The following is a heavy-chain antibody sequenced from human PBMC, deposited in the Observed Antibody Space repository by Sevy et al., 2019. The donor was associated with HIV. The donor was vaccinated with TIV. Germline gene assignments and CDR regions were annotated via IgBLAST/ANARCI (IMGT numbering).Heavy chain of an antibody. CDR3: ASTLRITMIVVVTEEYAFGI. Sequence: ASVKVSCKVSGYTLTELSMHWVRQAPGKGLEWMGGFDPEDGETIYAQKFQGRVTMTEDTSTDTAYMELSSLRSEDTAVYYCASTLRITMIVVVTEEYAFGIWGQGTMVTVSS. CDR1: GYTLTELS. CDR2: FDPEDGET. V-gene: IGHV1-24*01. J-gene: IGHJ3*02. D-gene: IGHD3-22*01.